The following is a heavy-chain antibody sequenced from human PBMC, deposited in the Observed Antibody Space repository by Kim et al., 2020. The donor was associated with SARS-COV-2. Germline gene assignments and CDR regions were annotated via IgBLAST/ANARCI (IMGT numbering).Heavy chain of an antibody. CDR3: ARGTLWFGELSHY. J-gene: IGHJ4*02. D-gene: IGHD3-10*01. V-gene: IGHV3-21*01. Sequence: YADSVKGRFTISRDNAKNSLYLQMNSLRAEDTAVYYCARGTLWFGELSHYWGQGTLVTVSS.